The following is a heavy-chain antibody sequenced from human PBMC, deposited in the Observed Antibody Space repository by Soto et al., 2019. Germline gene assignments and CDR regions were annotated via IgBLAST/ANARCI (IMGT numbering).Heavy chain of an antibody. CDR3: ARDRGAGATDY. V-gene: IGHV3-7*04. J-gene: IGHJ4*02. CDR1: GFTFSTSW. D-gene: IGHD1-26*01. Sequence: DVQLVESGGDLVQAGGSLRLSCAASGFTFSTSWMQWVRQAPGKGLEWVANIRPDGRENAYVDSVTGRFTISRDNAKRSLYLQMNSLRAEDTAVYYCARDRGAGATDYWGQGTLVIVCS. CDR2: IRPDGREN.